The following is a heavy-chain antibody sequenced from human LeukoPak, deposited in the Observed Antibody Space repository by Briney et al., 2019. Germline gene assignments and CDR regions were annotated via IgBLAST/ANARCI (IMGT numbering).Heavy chain of an antibody. V-gene: IGHV3-53*01. D-gene: IGHD6-13*01. CDR3: AGDGAGYSNLELY. Sequence: GGSLRLSCAASGLTVSNNYMSWVRQAPGKGMEWVSVIYSGGSTFYADSVKGRFTISRDNSKNTLYLKMNSLRAEDTAVYYCAGDGAGYSNLELYWGHGTLLTVSS. J-gene: IGHJ4*01. CDR1: GLTVSNNY. CDR2: IYSGGST.